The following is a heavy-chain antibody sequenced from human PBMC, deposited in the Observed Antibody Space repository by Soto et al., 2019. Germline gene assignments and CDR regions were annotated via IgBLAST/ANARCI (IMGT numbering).Heavy chain of an antibody. CDR1: GGTFSSYA. J-gene: IGHJ6*02. V-gene: IGHV1-69*13. CDR2: IIPIFGTT. CDR3: ARDSRSSYYYYYGMDC. Sequence: RASVKVSCKASGGTFSSYAISWVRQAPGQGLEWMGGIIPIFGTTNYAQKFQGRVTITADESTSTAYMELSSLRSEDTAVYYCARDSRSSYYYYYGMDCWGQGTKVTV. D-gene: IGHD3-10*01.